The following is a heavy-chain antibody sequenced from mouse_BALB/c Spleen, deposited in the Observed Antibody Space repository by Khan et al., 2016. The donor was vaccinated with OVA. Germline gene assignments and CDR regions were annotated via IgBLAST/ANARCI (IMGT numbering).Heavy chain of an antibody. CDR3: ARSGYGNPFAY. CDR1: GYTFTSFY. J-gene: IGHJ3*01. CDR2: INPSNGDT. V-gene: IGHV1S81*02. Sequence: QVQLQQPGAELARPGASVKLSCKASGYTFTSFYMYWVKQRPGQGLEWIGGINPSNGDTHFYEKFKSKATLTVDKSSTTAYMQFSSLTSEDSAVYYCARSGYGNPFAYWGQGTLVTVSA. D-gene: IGHD2-1*01.